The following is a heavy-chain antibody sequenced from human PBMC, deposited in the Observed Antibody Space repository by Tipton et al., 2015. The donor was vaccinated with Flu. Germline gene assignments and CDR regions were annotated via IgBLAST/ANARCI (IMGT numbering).Heavy chain of an antibody. CDR3: AGVVSSDYYYMDV. Sequence: QLVQSGPEAKKPGASVKVSCKASGYTFTSYDINWVRQATGQGLEWLGWMNPNSGNTGYAQKFQGRVTMTRNISISTAYMELSSLRSEDTAVYYCAGVVSSDYYYMDVWGKGTTVTVSS. CDR2: MNPNSGNT. J-gene: IGHJ6*03. V-gene: IGHV1-8*01. CDR1: GYTFTSYD.